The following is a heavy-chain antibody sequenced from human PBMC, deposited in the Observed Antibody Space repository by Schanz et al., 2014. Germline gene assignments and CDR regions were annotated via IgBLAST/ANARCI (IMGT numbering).Heavy chain of an antibody. D-gene: IGHD3-10*01. CDR3: ARIGGSVFDY. Sequence: EVQLVESGGGLVQPGKSLRLSCAASGFTFDKYAMHWVRQAPGKGLEWVSVIGVDGTTTYYADSVKGRFTISRDNSKNSLYLQMNSLRAEDTAVYYCARIGGSVFDYWAQGTLVTVSS. CDR1: GFTFDKYA. V-gene: IGHV3-23*04. J-gene: IGHJ4*02. CDR2: IGVDGTTT.